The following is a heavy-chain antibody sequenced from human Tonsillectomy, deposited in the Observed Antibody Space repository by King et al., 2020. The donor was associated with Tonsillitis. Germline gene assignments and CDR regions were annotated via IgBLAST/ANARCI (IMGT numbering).Heavy chain of an antibody. V-gene: IGHV4-59*01. Sequence: QLQESGPGLVKPSETLSLTCTVSGGSINSYYWSWIRQPPGKGLEWIGYIYYSGSTKYSPSLKSRVTISLDTSKNQFSLKLSSVTAADTAVYYCAREVVGAATTWIDPWGQGTLVTVSS. CDR3: AREVVGAATTWIDP. J-gene: IGHJ5*02. D-gene: IGHD1-26*01. CDR1: GGSINSYY. CDR2: IYYSGST.